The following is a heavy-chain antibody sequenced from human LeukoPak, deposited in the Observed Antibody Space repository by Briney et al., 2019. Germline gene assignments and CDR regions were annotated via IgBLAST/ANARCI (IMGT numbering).Heavy chain of an antibody. J-gene: IGHJ4*02. CDR1: GFTFSSYS. V-gene: IGHV3-21*01. D-gene: IGHD3-22*01. Sequence: PGGSLRHSCAASGFTFSSYSMNWVRQAPGKGLEWVSSISSSSSYIYYADSVKGRFTISRDNAKNSLYLQMNSLRAEDTAVYYCARDIAGYYDSSGYYPLDYWGQGTLVTVSS. CDR3: ARDIAGYYDSSGYYPLDY. CDR2: ISSSSSYI.